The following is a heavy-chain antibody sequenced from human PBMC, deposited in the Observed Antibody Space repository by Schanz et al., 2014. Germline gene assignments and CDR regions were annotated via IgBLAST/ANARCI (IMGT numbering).Heavy chain of an antibody. D-gene: IGHD3-22*01. J-gene: IGHJ4*02. CDR1: EFTISSYS. CDR3: ARVHHYDPSGWGYFDY. V-gene: IGHV3-21*01. CDR2: ISSSGSYI. Sequence: EVQLVESGGGLVKPGGSLRLSCEASEFTISSYSMNWVRQAPGKGLEWVSSISSSGSYIYYADSVKGRFSISRDNAKNSLFLQMNRLRAEDTALYYCARVHHYDPSGWGYFDYWGQGTLVTVSS.